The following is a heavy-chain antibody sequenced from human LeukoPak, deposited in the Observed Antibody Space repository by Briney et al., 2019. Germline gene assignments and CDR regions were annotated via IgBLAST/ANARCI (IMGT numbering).Heavy chain of an antibody. CDR3: ARDGALLVGVFDI. Sequence: QSGGSLRLSCAASGFTFSSNWMTWVRQAPGKGLEWVANIKQDGSAKDYVDSVKGRFTISRDNAKNSLYLQMNSLRNEDTAVYYCARDGALLVGVFDIWGQGTMDTVSS. CDR2: IKQDGSAK. CDR1: GFTFSSNW. V-gene: IGHV3-7*04. J-gene: IGHJ3*02. D-gene: IGHD1-26*01.